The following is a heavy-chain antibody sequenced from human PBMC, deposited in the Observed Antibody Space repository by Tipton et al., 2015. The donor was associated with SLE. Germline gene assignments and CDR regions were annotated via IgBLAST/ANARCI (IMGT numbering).Heavy chain of an antibody. Sequence: TLSLTCTVSGDSINSYYWSWIRQPPGKGLEWIGYIYYSGSTNYNPSLKSRVTISVDTSKNQFSLKLSSVTAADTAVYYCARGYGDYSNWFDPWGQGTLVTVSS. V-gene: IGHV4-59*01. J-gene: IGHJ5*02. CDR3: ARGYGDYSNWFDP. D-gene: IGHD4-17*01. CDR1: GDSINSYY. CDR2: IYYSGST.